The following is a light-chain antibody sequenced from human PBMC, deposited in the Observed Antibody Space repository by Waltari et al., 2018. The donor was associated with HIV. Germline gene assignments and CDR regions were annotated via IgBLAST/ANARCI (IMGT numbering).Light chain of an antibody. J-gene: IGLJ2*01. CDR1: SSNIGRDT. CDR2: SNN. Sequence: QSVLTQPRSASGTPGQRFTISCSGSSSNIGRDTVNWYQQLPGTAPKLLIYSNNQRPSGVPDRFSGSKSGTSASLAISGLQSEDEADYYCAAWDDSLNVVFGGGTKLTVL. CDR3: AAWDDSLNVV. V-gene: IGLV1-44*01.